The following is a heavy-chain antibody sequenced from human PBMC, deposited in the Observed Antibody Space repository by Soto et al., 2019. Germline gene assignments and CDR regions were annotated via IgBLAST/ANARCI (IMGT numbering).Heavy chain of an antibody. D-gene: IGHD3-10*01. CDR2: INWDSDTI. CDR1: GFTFDDYA. V-gene: IGHV3-9*01. J-gene: IGHJ6*03. Sequence: EVQLVESGGDLVQPGGSLRLSCAASGFTFDDYAMHWVRQVPGKGLEWVSGINWDSDTIAYAASVRGRFTISRDNAKNSLYLPMNSLRPEGTALYSCAKDFHTNMALMAVWGKGTPVTVSS. CDR3: AKDFHTNMALMAV.